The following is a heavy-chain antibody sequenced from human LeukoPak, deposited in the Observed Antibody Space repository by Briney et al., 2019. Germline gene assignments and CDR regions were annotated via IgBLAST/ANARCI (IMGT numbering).Heavy chain of an antibody. CDR2: IGGSGSTI. D-gene: IGHD1-7*01. Sequence: GGSLRLSCAASGFTFSSYSMNWVRQAPGKGLEWVSHIGGSGSTIYYADSVKGRFTISRDNAKKLLYLQMSNLRAEDTAVYYCARVAGTTIGPPLGYWGQGTLVTVSS. V-gene: IGHV3-48*01. J-gene: IGHJ4*02. CDR3: ARVAGTTIGPPLGY. CDR1: GFTFSSYS.